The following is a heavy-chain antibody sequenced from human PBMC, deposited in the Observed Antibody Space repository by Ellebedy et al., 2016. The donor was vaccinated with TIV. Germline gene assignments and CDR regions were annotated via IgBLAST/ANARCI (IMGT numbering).Heavy chain of an antibody. CDR3: ARGMYYSDSSGYSAYLDL. V-gene: IGHV1-3*01. D-gene: IGHD3-22*01. CDR1: GYTFTSYA. CDR2: INVGNGNT. J-gene: IGHJ2*01. Sequence: ASVKVSCKASGYTFTSYAMHWVRQAPGQRLEWMGWINVGNGNTKYSQKFQDRVIITRDTSASTAYMELSSLRFEDRAVYYCARGMYYSDSSGYSAYLDLWGRGTLVTVSS.